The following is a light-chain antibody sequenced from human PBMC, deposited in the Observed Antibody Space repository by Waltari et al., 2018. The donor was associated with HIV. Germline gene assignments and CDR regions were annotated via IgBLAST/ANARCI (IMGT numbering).Light chain of an antibody. CDR1: QNLLHSNGYNY. J-gene: IGKJ2*01. CDR3: MQSLQTPRT. CDR2: LGS. V-gene: IGKV2-28*01. Sequence: DIVMTQSPLSLPVTPGEPASISCRSSQNLLHSNGYNYLDWFLQKPGQSPQLLIYLGSNRASGVPDRFRGSGSDTDFTLKISRVEAEDVGVYYCMQSLQTPRTFGQGTKLEIK.